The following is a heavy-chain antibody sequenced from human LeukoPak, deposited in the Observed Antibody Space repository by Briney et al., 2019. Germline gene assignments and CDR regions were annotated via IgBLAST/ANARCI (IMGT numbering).Heavy chain of an antibody. Sequence: GGSLRLSCAASGFTFSSYAMSWVRQAPGKGLEWVSAISGSGGSTYYADSVKGRFTISRDNSKNTLYLQMNSLRAEDTAVYYCGGLQGDFVVVPASATFRGTVPLGEYYFDSWGRGTLVPVSS. CDR1: GFTFSSYA. J-gene: IGHJ4*02. CDR3: GGLQGDFVVVPASATFRGTVPLGEYYFDS. D-gene: IGHD2-2*01. V-gene: IGHV3-23*01. CDR2: ISGSGGST.